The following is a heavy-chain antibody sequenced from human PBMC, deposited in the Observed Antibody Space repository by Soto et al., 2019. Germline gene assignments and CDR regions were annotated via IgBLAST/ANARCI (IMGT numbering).Heavy chain of an antibody. Sequence: SETLSLTCTVSGYSISSSHYYWGWIRQPPGKGLEWIGSIYYSGSTYYNPSLKSRVAIFVDTSSNQFSLKLSSLTAADTAVYYCARHIATAASWFDPWGQGTLVTVSS. D-gene: IGHD6-25*01. CDR2: IYYSGST. CDR3: ARHIATAASWFDP. J-gene: IGHJ5*02. CDR1: GYSISSSHYY. V-gene: IGHV4-39*01.